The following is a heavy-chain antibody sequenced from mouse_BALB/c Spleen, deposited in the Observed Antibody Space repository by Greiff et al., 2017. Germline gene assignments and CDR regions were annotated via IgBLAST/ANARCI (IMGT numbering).Heavy chain of an antibody. CDR1: GYTFTSYY. CDR2: INPSNGGT. D-gene: IGHD1-1*01. V-gene: IGHV1-53*01. J-gene: IGHJ4*01. CDR3: TRGFYYYGSSQHYYAMDY. Sequence: QVHVKQSGAELVKPGASVKLSCKASGYTFTSYYMYWVKQRPGQGLEWIGDINPSNGGTNFNEKFKSKATLTVDKSSSTAYMQLSSLTSEDSAVYYCTRGFYYYGSSQHYYAMDYWGQGTSVTVSS.